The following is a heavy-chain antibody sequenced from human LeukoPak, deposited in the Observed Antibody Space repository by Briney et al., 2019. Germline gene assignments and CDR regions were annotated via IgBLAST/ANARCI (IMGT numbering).Heavy chain of an antibody. CDR2: ITGNGGTT. CDR3: ARALGVTTLVDFHSAYYYYYYYMDV. Sequence: PGGSLRLSCAASGFTFSNYGMNWVRQAPGKGLEWVSGITGNGGTTYYADSVKGRFTISRDNSKNTVYLQMNSLRSEDTAVYYCARALGVTTLVDFHSAYYYYYYYMDVWGKGTTVTVSS. D-gene: IGHD4-11*01. J-gene: IGHJ6*03. CDR1: GFTFSNYG. V-gene: IGHV3-23*01.